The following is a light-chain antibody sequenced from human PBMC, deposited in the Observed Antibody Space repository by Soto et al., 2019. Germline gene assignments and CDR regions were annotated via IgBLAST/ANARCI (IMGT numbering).Light chain of an antibody. J-gene: IGKJ1*01. Sequence: EIVLTQSPGTLSLSPGERATLSCRASQSVSSNYLAWYQQKAGQSPRLLISGASSRATGIPERFSGSGSGTDFTLTISRLEPEDFAVYYCQQYGSSPRTFGQGTKVEIK. CDR1: QSVSSNY. CDR2: GAS. CDR3: QQYGSSPRT. V-gene: IGKV3-20*01.